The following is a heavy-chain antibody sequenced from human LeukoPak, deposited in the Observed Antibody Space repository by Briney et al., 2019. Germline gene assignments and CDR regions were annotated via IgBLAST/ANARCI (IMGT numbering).Heavy chain of an antibody. D-gene: IGHD6-19*01. CDR2: INSDGSST. Sequence: GGSLRLSCAASGFTFSSYWMHWVRQAPGKGLVWVSRINSDGSSTSYADSVKGRFTISRDNAKNTLYLQMNSLRAEDTAVYYCARVEAVAGTNCDYWGQGTLVTVSS. J-gene: IGHJ4*02. CDR1: GFTFSSYW. CDR3: ARVEAVAGTNCDY. V-gene: IGHV3-74*01.